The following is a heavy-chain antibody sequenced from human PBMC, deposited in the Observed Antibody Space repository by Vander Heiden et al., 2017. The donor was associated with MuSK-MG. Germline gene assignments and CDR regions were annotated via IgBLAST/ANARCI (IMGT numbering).Heavy chain of an antibody. CDR3: AAPYSGYDPFNY. Sequence: QLQLQESGPGLVKPSETLSLTCTVSGGSISSSSYYWGWIRQPPGKGLEWIGSIYYSGSTYYNPALKSRVTISVDTSKNQFSLKLRSVTAADTAVYYCAAPYSGYDPFNYWGQGTLVTVSS. D-gene: IGHD5-12*01. CDR2: IYYSGST. J-gene: IGHJ4*02. CDR1: GGSISSSSYY. V-gene: IGHV4-39*01.